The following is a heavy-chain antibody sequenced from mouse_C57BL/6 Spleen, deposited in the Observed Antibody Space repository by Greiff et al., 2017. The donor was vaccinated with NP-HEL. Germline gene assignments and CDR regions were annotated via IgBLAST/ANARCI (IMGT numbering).Heavy chain of an antibody. V-gene: IGHV1-69*01. CDR2: IDPSDSYT. Sequence: QVQLQQPGAELVKPGASVKLSCKASGYTFTSYWMHWVKQRPGQGLEWIGEIDPSDSYTNYNQKFKGKSTLTVDKSSSTAYMQLSSLTSEDSAVYDCARKLGQGYFDGWGTGTTVTVSS. CDR1: GYTFTSYW. CDR3: ARKLGQGYFDG. J-gene: IGHJ1*03. D-gene: IGHD4-1*01.